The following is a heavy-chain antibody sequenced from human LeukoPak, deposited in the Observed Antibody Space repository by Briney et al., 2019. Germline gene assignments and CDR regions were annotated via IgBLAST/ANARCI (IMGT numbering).Heavy chain of an antibody. Sequence: ASVTVSCTASGYTFTGYYMHWLRQAPGQGLEWMGWINPNSGGTNYAQKFQGRVTMTRDTSISTAYMELSRLRSDDTAVYYCAREMATSSIDYWGQGTLVTVSS. J-gene: IGHJ4*02. D-gene: IGHD5-24*01. V-gene: IGHV1-2*02. CDR2: INPNSGGT. CDR1: GYTFTGYY. CDR3: AREMATSSIDY.